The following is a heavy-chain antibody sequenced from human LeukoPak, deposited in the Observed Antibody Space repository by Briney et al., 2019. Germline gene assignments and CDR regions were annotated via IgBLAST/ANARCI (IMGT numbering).Heavy chain of an antibody. CDR3: ARAVGTDGYNLWVY. V-gene: IGHV4-38-2*02. D-gene: IGHD5-24*01. J-gene: IGHJ4*02. Sequence: SSETLSLTCTVSGYSISSGYYWGWIRQSPGKGLEWIGSIYNSGSTYYNPPLKSRITISVDTSKNQFSLKLTSVTAADTAVYYCARAVGTDGYNLWVYWGQGTLVTVSS. CDR2: IYNSGST. CDR1: GYSISSGYY.